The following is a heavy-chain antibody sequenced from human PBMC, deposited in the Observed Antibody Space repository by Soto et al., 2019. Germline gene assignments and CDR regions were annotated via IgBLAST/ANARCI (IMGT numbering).Heavy chain of an antibody. D-gene: IGHD3-22*01. CDR2: IGSSSSYI. CDR3: ASGRLYYDSSGYYPEDAFDI. J-gene: IGHJ3*02. CDR1: GFTFSSYS. Sequence: PGGSLRLSCAASGFTFSSYSMNWVRQAPGKGLEWVSSIGSSSSYIYYADSVKGRFTISRDNAKNSLYLQMNSLRAEDTAVYYCASGRLYYDSSGYYPEDAFDIWGQGTMVTV. V-gene: IGHV3-21*01.